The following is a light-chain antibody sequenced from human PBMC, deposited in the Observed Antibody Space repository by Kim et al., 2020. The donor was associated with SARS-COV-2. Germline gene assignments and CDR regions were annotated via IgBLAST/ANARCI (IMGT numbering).Light chain of an antibody. V-gene: IGKV3-20*01. Sequence: TLSLSPGERATLSCRASQSVSSSYLAWYQQKPGQAPRLLIYGASSRATGIPDRFSGSGSGTDFTLTISRLEPEDFAVYYCQQYRTFGQGTRLEIK. J-gene: IGKJ5*01. CDR2: GAS. CDR3: QQYRT. CDR1: QSVSSSY.